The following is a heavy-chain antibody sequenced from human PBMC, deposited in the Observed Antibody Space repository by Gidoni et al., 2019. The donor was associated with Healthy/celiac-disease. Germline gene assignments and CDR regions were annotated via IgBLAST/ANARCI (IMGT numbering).Heavy chain of an antibody. CDR3: ARGALGEGDDYGGNSVYWCFDL. Sequence: QVQLVQSGAAVKKPGASVKVSCKASGYTFTGYHLHWLRPATRQGLEWMGRINPNSGGTNYAQKFQGRVTMTRDTSISTAYMGLSRLRSDDTAVYYWARGALGEGDDYGGNSVYWCFDLWGRGTLVTVSS. D-gene: IGHD4-17*01. CDR1: GYTFTGYH. V-gene: IGHV1-2*06. CDR2: INPNSGGT. J-gene: IGHJ2*01.